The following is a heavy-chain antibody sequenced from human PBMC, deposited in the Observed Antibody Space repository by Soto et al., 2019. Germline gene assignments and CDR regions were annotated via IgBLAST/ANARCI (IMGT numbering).Heavy chain of an antibody. CDR3: ARRGGGYYPYYFDY. CDR2: IDHSGST. CDR1: GGSFSDYY. Sequence: QVQLQQWGAGLLKPSETLSLACAVYGGSFSDYYWSWIRQSPGEGLEWIGEIDHSGSTNYNPSLRGRVTILADTSKKQFSLKLTSVTAADTAVYYCARRGGGYYPYYFDYWGQGGLVTVSS. J-gene: IGHJ4*02. D-gene: IGHD3-22*01. V-gene: IGHV4-34*01.